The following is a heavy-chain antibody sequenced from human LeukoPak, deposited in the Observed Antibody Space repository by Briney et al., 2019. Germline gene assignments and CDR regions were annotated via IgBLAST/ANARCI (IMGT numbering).Heavy chain of an antibody. V-gene: IGHV4-59*08. J-gene: IGHJ4*02. CDR3: ARQGYSSSWFFDY. CDR2: IYYSGST. Sequence: SETLSLTCTVSGGSISSYYWSWIRQPPGKGLEWIGYIYYSGSTNYNPSLKSRDTISVDTSKNQFSLKLSSVTAADTAVYYCARQGYSSSWFFDYWGQGTLVTVSS. CDR1: GGSISSYY. D-gene: IGHD6-13*01.